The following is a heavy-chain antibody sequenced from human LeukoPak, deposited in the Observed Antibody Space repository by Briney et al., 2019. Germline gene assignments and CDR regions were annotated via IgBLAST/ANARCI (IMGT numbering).Heavy chain of an antibody. Sequence: GASVKVSCKASGGTFSSYAISWVRQAPGQGLEWMGGIIPIFGTANYAQKFQGRVTITADESTSTAYMELSSLRSEDTAVYYCARDLGMGTAILLAAFDIWGQGTMVTVSS. J-gene: IGHJ3*02. CDR2: IIPIFGTA. CDR1: GGTFSSYA. V-gene: IGHV1-69*13. CDR3: ARDLGMGTAILLAAFDI. D-gene: IGHD2-21*02.